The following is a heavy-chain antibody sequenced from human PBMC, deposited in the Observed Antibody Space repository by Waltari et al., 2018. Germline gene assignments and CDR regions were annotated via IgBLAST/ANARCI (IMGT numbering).Heavy chain of an antibody. D-gene: IGHD6-6*01. CDR1: GRSISSGSCY. CDR2: IYTSGST. V-gene: IGHV4-61*02. CDR3: SGEAARQGRKYYFDY. J-gene: IGHJ4*02. Sequence: QVQLQESGPGLVKPSQPLSLTCPVSGRSISSGSCYWSWIRQPAGKGLEWIGRIYTSGSTNYNPSLKSRVTISVDTSKNQFSLKLSSVTAADTAVYYCSGEAARQGRKYYFDYWGQGTLVTVSS.